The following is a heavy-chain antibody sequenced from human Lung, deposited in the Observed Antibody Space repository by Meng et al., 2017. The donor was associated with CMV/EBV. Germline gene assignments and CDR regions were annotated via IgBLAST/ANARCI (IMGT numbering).Heavy chain of an antibody. CDR2: ISGSGGST. V-gene: IGHV3-23*01. D-gene: IGHD2-8*02. CDR3: AKGGWSKPPNWL. CDR1: GFTSSSYA. J-gene: IGHJ4*02. Sequence: GSLRLXCAASGFTSSSYAMSWVRQAPGKGLEWVSSISGSGGSTYYADYVKGRFTIYRDNSKNTMYLQINSLRAEDTAVYYCAKGGWSKPPNWLWGQGTLVTVSS.